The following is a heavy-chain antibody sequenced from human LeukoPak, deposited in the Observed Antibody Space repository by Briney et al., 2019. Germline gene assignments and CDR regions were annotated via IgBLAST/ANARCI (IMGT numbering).Heavy chain of an antibody. D-gene: IGHD3-9*01. CDR1: GFTFGSYD. CDR3: ARVRYDILTGYRYFDY. V-gene: IGHV3-13*01. CDR2: IGTAGDT. J-gene: IGHJ4*02. Sequence: GSLRLSCAASGFTFGSYDMHWVRQATGKGLEWVSAIGTAGDTYYPGSVKGRFTIPRENAKNSLYLQMNSLRAGDTAVYYCARVRYDILTGYRYFDYWGQGTPVTVSS.